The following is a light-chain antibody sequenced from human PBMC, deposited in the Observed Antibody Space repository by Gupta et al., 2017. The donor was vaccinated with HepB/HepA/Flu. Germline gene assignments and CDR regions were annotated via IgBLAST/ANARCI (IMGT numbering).Light chain of an antibody. CDR1: SSNIGSNT. J-gene: IGLJ2*01. CDR3: AAWDDSLNGHVV. V-gene: IGLV1-44*01. CDR2: SSN. Sequence: QSVLNQPPSASGTPGPRVTISCSGSSSNIGSNTVNWYQQLPGTAPKLLIYSSNQRPSGVPDQFSGSKSGTSASLAISGLQSEDEADYYCAAWDDSLNGHVVFGGGTKLTVL.